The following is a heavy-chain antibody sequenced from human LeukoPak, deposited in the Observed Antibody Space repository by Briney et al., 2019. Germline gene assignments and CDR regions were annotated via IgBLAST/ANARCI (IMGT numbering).Heavy chain of an antibody. CDR1: GYTFTSYG. J-gene: IGHJ4*02. Sequence: ASVKVSCKASGYTFTSYGISWVRQAPGQGLEWMGWISAYNGNTNYAQTLQGRVTMTTDTSTSTAYMELRSLRSDDTAVYYCARVYGDIVLMVYAISDYWGQGTLVTVSS. D-gene: IGHD2-8*01. CDR2: ISAYNGNT. CDR3: ARVYGDIVLMVYAISDY. V-gene: IGHV1-18*01.